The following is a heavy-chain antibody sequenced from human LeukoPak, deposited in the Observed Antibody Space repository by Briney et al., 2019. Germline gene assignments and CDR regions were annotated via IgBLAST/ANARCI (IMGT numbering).Heavy chain of an antibody. J-gene: IGHJ4*02. D-gene: IGHD1-26*01. CDR2: IKPDGSEE. Sequence: GGSLRLSCAASGFTFSSYWMTWVRQAPGKGLEWVANIKPDGSEEYYVDSVKGRFTISRVNAKNSLYLQMNSLRAGDTAVYYCVRASRELLRDYWGQGTLVTVSS. V-gene: IGHV3-7*01. CDR3: VRASRELLRDY. CDR1: GFTFSSYW.